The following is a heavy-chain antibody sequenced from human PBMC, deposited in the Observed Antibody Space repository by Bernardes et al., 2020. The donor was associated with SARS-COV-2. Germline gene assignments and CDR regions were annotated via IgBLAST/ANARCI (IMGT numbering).Heavy chain of an antibody. CDR2: LSQSGNI. CDR3: ARGWVDVNMLLVVMTGAAYYFDS. Sequence: LSLTCAVYGGSFSGNDWSWIRQPPGKGLEWIGELSQSGNINYNPSLKRRGSISADKSKNQFSLKLTSVTASDSAVYYCARGWVDVNMLLVVMTGAAYYFDSWGQGTLVSVSS. D-gene: IGHD3-22*01. J-gene: IGHJ4*02. V-gene: IGHV4-34*01. CDR1: GGSFSGND.